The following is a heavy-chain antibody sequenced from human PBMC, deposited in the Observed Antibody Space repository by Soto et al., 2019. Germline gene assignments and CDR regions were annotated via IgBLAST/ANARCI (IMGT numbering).Heavy chain of an antibody. J-gene: IGHJ6*02. CDR3: TRLKFRVDRGPYYYYGMDV. CDR1: GFTFSGSA. CDR2: IRSKANSYAT. Sequence: PGGSLRLSCAASGFTFSGSAMHWVRQASGKGLEWVGRIRSKANSYATAYAASVKGRFTISRDDSKNTAYLQMNSLKTEDTAVYYCTRLKFRVDRGPYYYYGMDVWGQGTTVTVSS. V-gene: IGHV3-73*01. D-gene: IGHD3-10*01.